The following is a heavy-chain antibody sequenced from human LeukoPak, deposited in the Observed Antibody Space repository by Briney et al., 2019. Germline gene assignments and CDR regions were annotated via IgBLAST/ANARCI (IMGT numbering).Heavy chain of an antibody. Sequence: SETLSLTCTVSGGSISSSSYYWGWIRQPPGKGLEWIGSIYYSGSTYYNPSLKSRVTISADTSKNQFSLKLSSVTAADTAVYYCARDKGNSYLSSFDYWGQGTLVTVSS. CDR1: GGSISSSSYY. D-gene: IGHD6-6*01. CDR2: IYYSGST. J-gene: IGHJ4*02. CDR3: ARDKGNSYLSSFDY. V-gene: IGHV4-39*07.